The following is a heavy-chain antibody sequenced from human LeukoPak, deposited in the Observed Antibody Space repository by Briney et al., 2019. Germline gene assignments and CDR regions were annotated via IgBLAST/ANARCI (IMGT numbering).Heavy chain of an antibody. CDR3: ARDFHRRLYDSSAYYPY. CDR1: GLTVSSNC. V-gene: IGHV3-53*01. J-gene: IGHJ4*02. CDR2: IYSGGNT. D-gene: IGHD3-22*01. Sequence: GGSLRLSCAASGLTVSSNCMSWVRQAPGKGLEWVSFIYSGGNTYYADSVKGRFTISRDNAKNSLYLQMNSLRAEDTAVYYCARDFHRRLYDSSAYYPYWGQGTLVTVSS.